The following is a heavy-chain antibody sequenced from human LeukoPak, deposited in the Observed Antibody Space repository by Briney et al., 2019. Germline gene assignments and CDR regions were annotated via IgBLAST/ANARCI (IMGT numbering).Heavy chain of an antibody. CDR1: GFTFSNYA. Sequence: AGGSLRLSCAASGFTFSNYAMHWVRQAPGKGLEWVAFIRYDGSDESYADSVKGRFTISRDNSKNTLYLQMNSLTTDDTAVYYCAIPGDYWGQGTLVTVSS. CDR2: IRYDGSDE. J-gene: IGHJ4*02. V-gene: IGHV3-30*02. CDR3: AIPGDY.